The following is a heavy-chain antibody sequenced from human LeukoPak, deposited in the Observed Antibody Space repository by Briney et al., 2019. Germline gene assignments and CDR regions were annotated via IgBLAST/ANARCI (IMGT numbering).Heavy chain of an antibody. V-gene: IGHV1-24*01. D-gene: IGHD3-22*01. CDR2: FDPEVSKT. CDR1: GYSLSELS. Sequence: ASVKVSCKVSGYSLSELSMHWVRQAPGKGLEWMGGFDPEVSKTINAQKFQGRLTMTEDTSTDTAYMELSSLRSEDTAVYYCTTVRFEVDSSGYYHNYFDPWGQGTLVTVSS. J-gene: IGHJ5*02. CDR3: TTVRFEVDSSGYYHNYFDP.